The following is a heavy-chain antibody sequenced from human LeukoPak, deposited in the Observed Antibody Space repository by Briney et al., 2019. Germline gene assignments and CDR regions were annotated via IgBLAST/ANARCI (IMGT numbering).Heavy chain of an antibody. V-gene: IGHV1-2*02. J-gene: IGHJ4*02. CDR1: GFTFSAYY. D-gene: IGHD1-1*01. CDR3: ARVDWTYYFDY. CDR2: INPNSGGT. Sequence: ASVKVSCKASGFTFSAYYMHWVRQAPGQGLEWMGWINPNSGGTNYAQKFQGRVTMTRDTSISTAYMELSRLRSDDTAVYYCARVDWTYYFDYWGQGTLVTVSS.